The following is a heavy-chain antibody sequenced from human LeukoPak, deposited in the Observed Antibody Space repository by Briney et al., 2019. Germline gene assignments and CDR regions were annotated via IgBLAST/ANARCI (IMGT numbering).Heavy chain of an antibody. CDR2: IIPIFGTA. Sequence: SVKVSCKASGGTFSSYAISWVRQAPGQGLEWMGGIIPIFGTANYAQKFQGRVTITTDESTSTAYMELSSLRSEDTAVYYCARAPHMVVVPAAETTDAFDIWGQGTMVTVFS. V-gene: IGHV1-69*05. CDR3: ARAPHMVVVPAAETTDAFDI. CDR1: GGTFSSYA. J-gene: IGHJ3*02. D-gene: IGHD2-2*01.